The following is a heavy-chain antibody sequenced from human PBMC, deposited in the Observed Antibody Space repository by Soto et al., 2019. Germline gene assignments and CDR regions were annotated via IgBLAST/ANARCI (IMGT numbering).Heavy chain of an antibody. Sequence: PGGSLRLSCAASGFTFSSYSMNWVRQAPGKGLEWVSYISSSSSTIYYADSVKGRFTISRDNAKNSLYLQMNSLRAEDTAVYYCARDLQWLAYNWFDPWGQGTLVTVSS. CDR1: GFTFSSYS. CDR3: ARDLQWLAYNWFDP. CDR2: ISSSSSTI. D-gene: IGHD6-19*01. J-gene: IGHJ5*02. V-gene: IGHV3-48*01.